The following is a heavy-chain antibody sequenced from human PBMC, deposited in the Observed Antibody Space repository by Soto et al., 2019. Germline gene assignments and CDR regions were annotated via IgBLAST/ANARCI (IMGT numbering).Heavy chain of an antibody. CDR3: ASFWGSLITFGGVIVPFGP. Sequence: SETLSLTCTVSGGSISSSSYYWGWIRQPPGKGLEWIGSIYYSGSTYYNPSLKSRVTISVDTSKNQFSLKLSSVTAADTAVYSCASFWGSLITFGGVIVPFGPWGQGTLVTVSS. CDR1: GGSISSSSYY. J-gene: IGHJ5*02. D-gene: IGHD3-16*02. V-gene: IGHV4-39*01. CDR2: IYYSGST.